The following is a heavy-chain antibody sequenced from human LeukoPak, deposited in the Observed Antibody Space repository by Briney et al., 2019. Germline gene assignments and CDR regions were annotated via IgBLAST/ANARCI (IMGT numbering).Heavy chain of an antibody. CDR2: IWYDGSNK. Sequence: GRSLRLSCAASGFTFSSYGMHWVRQAPGKGLEWVAVIWYDGSNKYYADSVKGRFTISRDNSENTLYLQMNSLRAEDTAVYYCARDLTGVFDYWGRGTLVTVSS. CDR3: ARDLTGVFDY. CDR1: GFTFSSYG. J-gene: IGHJ4*02. D-gene: IGHD7-27*01. V-gene: IGHV3-33*01.